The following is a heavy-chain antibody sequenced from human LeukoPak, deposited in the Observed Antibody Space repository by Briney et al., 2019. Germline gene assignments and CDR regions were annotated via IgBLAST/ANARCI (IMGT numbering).Heavy chain of an antibody. CDR3: AREYYYDSSGSPNCMDV. CDR1: GFTFSSYS. Sequence: AGGSLRLSCAASGFTFSSYSMNWVRQAPGKGLERVSSISSSSSYIYYADSVKGRFTISRDNAKNSLYLQMNSLRAEDMAVYYCAREYYYDSSGSPNCMDVWGKGTTVTVSS. CDR2: ISSSSSYI. J-gene: IGHJ6*03. D-gene: IGHD3-22*01. V-gene: IGHV3-21*01.